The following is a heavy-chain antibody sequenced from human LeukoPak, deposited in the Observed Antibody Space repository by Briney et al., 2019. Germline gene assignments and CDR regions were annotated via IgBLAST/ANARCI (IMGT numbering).Heavy chain of an antibody. D-gene: IGHD2-2*01. Sequence: GASVKVSCKASGGTFSSYAISWVRQAPGQGLEWMGGIIPIFGTANYAQKFQGRVTITADESTSTAYMELSSLRSEDTAVYYCARLPSDCSSTSCAENWFDPWGQGTLVTVSS. V-gene: IGHV1-69*13. CDR3: ARLPSDCSSTSCAENWFDP. CDR1: GGTFSSYA. CDR2: IIPIFGTA. J-gene: IGHJ5*02.